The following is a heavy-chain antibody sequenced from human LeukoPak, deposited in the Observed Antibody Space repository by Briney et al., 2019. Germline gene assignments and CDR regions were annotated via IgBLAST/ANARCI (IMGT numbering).Heavy chain of an antibody. CDR3: ARDKLSFGSRYNWFDP. CDR1: GGSISSYY. D-gene: IGHD3-16*01. J-gene: IGHJ5*02. Sequence: SETLSLTCTVSGGSISSYYWSWIRQPPGKGLEWIGYIYYSGSTNYNPSLKSRVTISVDTSKNQFSLKLSSVTAADTAVYYCARDKLSFGSRYNWFDPWGQGTLVVVSS. CDR2: IYYSGST. V-gene: IGHV4-59*01.